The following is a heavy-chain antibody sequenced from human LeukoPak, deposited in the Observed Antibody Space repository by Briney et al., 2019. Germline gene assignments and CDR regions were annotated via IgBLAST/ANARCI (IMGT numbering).Heavy chain of an antibody. J-gene: IGHJ5*02. V-gene: IGHV4-34*01. D-gene: IGHD3-3*01. CDR2: INHSGST. CDR3: ARKLRFWSGYYTYWFDP. CDR1: GGSFSGYY. Sequence: PSETLSLTCAVYGGSFSGYYWSWIRQPPGKGLEWIGEINHSGSTNYNPSLKSRVIISVDTSKNQFSLKLSSVTAADTAVYYCARKLRFWSGYYTYWFDPWGQGTLVTVSS.